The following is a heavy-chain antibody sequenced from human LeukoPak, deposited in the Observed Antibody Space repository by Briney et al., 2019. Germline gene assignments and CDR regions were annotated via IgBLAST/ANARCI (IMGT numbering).Heavy chain of an antibody. J-gene: IGHJ4*02. CDR2: IRSKAYSGTT. Sequence: QPGRSLRLSCTASGLTFGDYGMSWVRQAPGKGLEGVGFIRSKAYSGTTEYAASVKGRFSISRDDSKNIAFLQMNSLKTEDTAAYYCSSGSSTSWYFDYWGQGTLVTVSS. CDR1: GLTFGDYG. V-gene: IGHV3-49*04. D-gene: IGHD2-2*01. CDR3: SSGSSTSWYFDY.